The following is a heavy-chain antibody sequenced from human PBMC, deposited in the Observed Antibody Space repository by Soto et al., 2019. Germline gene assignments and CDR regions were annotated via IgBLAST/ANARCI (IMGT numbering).Heavy chain of an antibody. J-gene: IGHJ3*01. CDR1: GFTFDDHT. CDR3: TKDTHSPSGYFEAFDV. CDR2: ISWNSGII. D-gene: IGHD3-22*01. V-gene: IGHV3-9*01. Sequence: DAQLVESGGGLVQPGKSLRISCVASGFTFDDHTMHWVRQAPGRGLEWVSCISWNSGIIGYADSVKGRFTISRDNDKNSLYVRMDSRRPEATAVYYCTKDTHSPSGYFEAFDVWGQGTKVTVSS.